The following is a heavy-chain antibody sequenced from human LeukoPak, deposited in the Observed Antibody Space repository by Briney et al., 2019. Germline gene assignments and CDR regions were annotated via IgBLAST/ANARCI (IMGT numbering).Heavy chain of an antibody. CDR1: GGSISSYY. D-gene: IGHD3-22*01. CDR3: ARRASYDGSGYFDY. Sequence: SETLSLTCTVSGGSISSYYWSWIRQPPGKGLEWIGYIYYSGSTNYNPSLKSRVTISVDTSKNQFSLKLSSVTAADTAVYYCARRASYDGSGYFDYWGQGTLVTVSS. V-gene: IGHV4-59*08. CDR2: IYYSGST. J-gene: IGHJ4*02.